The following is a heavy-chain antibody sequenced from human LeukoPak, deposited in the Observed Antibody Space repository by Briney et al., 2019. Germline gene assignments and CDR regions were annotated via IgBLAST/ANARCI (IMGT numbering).Heavy chain of an antibody. Sequence: GGSLRLSCAASGSTLSSYWMSWVRQAPGKGLEWVANIKQDGSEKYYVDSVKGRFTISRDNAKNSLYLQMNSLRADDTAVYYCARDQSRAVYDSSGSLDYWGQGTLVTVSS. J-gene: IGHJ4*02. CDR3: ARDQSRAVYDSSGSLDY. CDR2: IKQDGSEK. CDR1: GSTLSSYW. D-gene: IGHD3-22*01. V-gene: IGHV3-7*01.